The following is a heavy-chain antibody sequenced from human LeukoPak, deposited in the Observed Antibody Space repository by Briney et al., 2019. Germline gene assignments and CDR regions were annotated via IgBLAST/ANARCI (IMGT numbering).Heavy chain of an antibody. CDR2: INHSGST. J-gene: IGHJ4*02. Sequence: PSETLSLTCAVYGGSFSGYYWSWIRQPPGKGLEWIGEINHSGSTNHNPSLKSRVTISVDTSKNQFSLKLSSVTAADTAVYYCASGGDSTFDYWGQGTLVTVSS. CDR1: GGSFSGYY. D-gene: IGHD2/OR15-2a*01. V-gene: IGHV4-34*01. CDR3: ASGGDSTFDY.